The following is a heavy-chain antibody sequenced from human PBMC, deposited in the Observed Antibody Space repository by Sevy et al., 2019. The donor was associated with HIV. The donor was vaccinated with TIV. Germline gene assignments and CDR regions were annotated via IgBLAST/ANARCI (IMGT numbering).Heavy chain of an antibody. Sequence: SETLSLTCTVSGGSITSLYWNWIRQPPGKGLEWIANIYYNGHINYNPSLKSRVTLSLDTSKNQFSLRLSSVTAAVTAMYYCAGENAWGRGYSWGQRTLVTVSS. CDR3: AGENAWGRGYS. CDR1: GGSITSLY. J-gene: IGHJ4*02. V-gene: IGHV4-59*08. CDR2: IYYNGHI. D-gene: IGHD1-26*01.